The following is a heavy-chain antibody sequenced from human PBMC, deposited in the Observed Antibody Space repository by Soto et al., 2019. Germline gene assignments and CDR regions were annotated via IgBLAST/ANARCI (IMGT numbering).Heavy chain of an antibody. V-gene: IGHV1-18*01. J-gene: IGHJ4*02. Sequence: QVHLVQSGGEVKKPGASVKVSCKASGYTLKNYCIGWVRQAPGLGPEWVGWIKVDNGDTKYAEKLQGRVTLTTDTSTSTAYMELRNLRSDDTAFYYCARSRYYFDYWGQGTLVTVSS. CDR3: ARSRYYFDY. CDR2: IKVDNGDT. CDR1: GYTLKNYC.